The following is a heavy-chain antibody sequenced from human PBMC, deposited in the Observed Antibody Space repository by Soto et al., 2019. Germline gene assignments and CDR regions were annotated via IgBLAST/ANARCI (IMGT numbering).Heavy chain of an antibody. J-gene: IGHJ6*02. CDR3: AKDRSPVWFGELLPGPPYGMGV. CDR2: ISGSGGST. D-gene: IGHD3-10*01. V-gene: IGHV3-23*01. CDR1: GFTFSSYA. Sequence: GGSLRLSCAASGFTFSSYAMSWVRQAPGKGLEWVSAISGSGGSTYYADSVKGRFTISRDNSKNTLYLQMNSLRAEDTAVYYCAKDRSPVWFGELLPGPPYGMGVWGQGTTVTVSS.